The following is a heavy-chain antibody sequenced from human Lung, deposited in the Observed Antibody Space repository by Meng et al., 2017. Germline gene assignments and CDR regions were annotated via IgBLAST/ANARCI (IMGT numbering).Heavy chain of an antibody. CDR1: GGSFSDYY. J-gene: IGHJ4*02. D-gene: IGHD4-11*01. V-gene: IGHV4-34*01. CDR3: ARGPTTMAHDFDY. Sequence: QVQLQQGGAGLLKPSETLSPTCVVSGGSFSDYYWSWIRQPPGKGLEWIGEINHSGSTNYNPSLESRATISVDTSQNNLSLKLSSVTAADSAVYYCARGPTTMAHDFDYWGQGTLSPSPQ. CDR2: INHSGST.